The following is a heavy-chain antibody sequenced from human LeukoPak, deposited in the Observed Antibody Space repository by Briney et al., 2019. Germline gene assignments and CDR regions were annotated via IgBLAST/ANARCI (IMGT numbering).Heavy chain of an antibody. V-gene: IGHV3-11*01. CDR1: GFTFDDYY. CDR3: ARAKPLDY. CDR2: ISSGSGSTI. J-gene: IGHJ4*02. Sequence: GGSLRLSCAASGFTFDDYYMSWIRQAPGKGLEWLSYISSGSGSTIYYADSVKGRITFSRDSAKNSLYLQLNSLRAEDTAVYYCARAKPLDYWGQGTLVTVSS.